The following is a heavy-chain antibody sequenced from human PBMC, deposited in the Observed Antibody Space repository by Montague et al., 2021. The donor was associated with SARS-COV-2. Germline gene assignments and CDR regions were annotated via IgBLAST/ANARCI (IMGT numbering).Heavy chain of an antibody. V-gene: IGHV4-38-2*02. D-gene: IGHD2-21*02. Sequence: SETLSLTCSVSGYFIGTGNYWGWSRQYPGKGLEWIGSNYLHGNAYYNPSLNSSATISLDTSNNQFSLRLTSVTTSDTAVYYCARGRVTRAGFDYWGQGTRVIVSS. CDR2: NYLHGNA. CDR3: ARGRVTRAGFDY. J-gene: IGHJ4*02. CDR1: GYFIGTGNY.